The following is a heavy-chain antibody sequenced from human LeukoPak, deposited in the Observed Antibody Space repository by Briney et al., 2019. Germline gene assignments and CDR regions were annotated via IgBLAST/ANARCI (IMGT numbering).Heavy chain of an antibody. V-gene: IGHV3-23*01. J-gene: IGHJ4*02. Sequence: GGSLRLSCAASGFTFSNYAMSWVRQAPGKGLEWLSTTSGSGGSTYYADSAKGRFTISRDNSKNTVYLQMKSLRVEATAVYYCAKGLSAAGDYYFDYWGQGALVTASS. D-gene: IGHD2-21*01. CDR3: AKGLSAAGDYYFDY. CDR1: GFTFSNYA. CDR2: TSGSGGST.